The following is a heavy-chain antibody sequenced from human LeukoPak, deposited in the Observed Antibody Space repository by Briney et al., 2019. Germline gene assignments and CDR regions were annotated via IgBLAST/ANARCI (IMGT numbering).Heavy chain of an antibody. CDR2: IYHSGST. Sequence: SQTLSLTCAVSGGSISSGGYSWSWIRQPPGKGLEWIGYIYHSGSTYYNPSLKSRVTISVDRSKNQFSLRLSSVTAADTAVYYCARDRDYYDSSGYVGSAFDIWGQGTMVTVSS. CDR1: GGSISSGGYS. V-gene: IGHV4-30-2*01. D-gene: IGHD3-22*01. J-gene: IGHJ3*02. CDR3: ARDRDYYDSSGYVGSAFDI.